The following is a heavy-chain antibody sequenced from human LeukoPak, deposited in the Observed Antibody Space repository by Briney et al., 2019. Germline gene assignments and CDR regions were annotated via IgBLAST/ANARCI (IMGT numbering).Heavy chain of an antibody. CDR2: IYRSGST. CDR1: GGSISSGSYY. Sequence: SQTLSLTCTVSGGSISSGSYYWSWIRQPAGKRLEWIGHIYRSGSTNYNPSLKSRVTISVDTSKNQFSLKLSSVTAADTAVYYCATLASRRWFDPWGQGTLVTVSS. V-gene: IGHV4-61*09. D-gene: IGHD2/OR15-2a*01. CDR3: ATLASRRWFDP. J-gene: IGHJ5*02.